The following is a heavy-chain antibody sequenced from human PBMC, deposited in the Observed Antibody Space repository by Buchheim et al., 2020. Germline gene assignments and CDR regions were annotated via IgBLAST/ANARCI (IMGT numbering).Heavy chain of an antibody. Sequence: VQLVESGGGLVQPGGSLRLSCAASGFTFSSDSMHWVRQAPGKGLVWVSRIHSDGSGTTYADSVKGRFTISRENAKNTLYLQVNSLRAGDTAVYYCARGRSYAMDVWGQGTT. CDR2: IHSDGSGT. J-gene: IGHJ6*02. CDR1: GFTFSSDS. V-gene: IGHV3-74*01. CDR3: ARGRSYAMDV. D-gene: IGHD3-16*01.